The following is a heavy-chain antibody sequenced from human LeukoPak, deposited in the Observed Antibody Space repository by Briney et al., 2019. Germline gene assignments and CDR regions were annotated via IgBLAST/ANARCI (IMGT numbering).Heavy chain of an antibody. CDR2: INPNSGGT. CDR3: ARKDVTYYDFWSGYSFDY. Sequence: ASVKVSCKASGYTFTGYYMHWVRQAPGQGLEWMGWINPNSGGTNYAQKFQGRVTMTRDTSISTAYMELSRLRSDDTAAYYCARKDVTYYDFWSGYSFDYWGQGTLVTVSS. J-gene: IGHJ4*02. V-gene: IGHV1-2*02. D-gene: IGHD3-3*01. CDR1: GYTFTGYY.